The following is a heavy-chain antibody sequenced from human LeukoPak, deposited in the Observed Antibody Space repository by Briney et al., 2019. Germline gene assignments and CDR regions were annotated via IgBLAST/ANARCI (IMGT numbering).Heavy chain of an antibody. CDR3: ASSIAVAGGFGY. D-gene: IGHD6-19*01. V-gene: IGHV1-69*04. J-gene: IGHJ4*02. CDR1: GGTFSSYA. CDR2: IIPILGIA. Sequence: SVKVSCKASGGTFSSYAISWVRQAPGQGLEWMGRIIPILGIANYAQKFQGRVTITADKSTSTAYMELSSLRSEDTAVYYCASSIAVAGGFGYWGQGTLVTVSS.